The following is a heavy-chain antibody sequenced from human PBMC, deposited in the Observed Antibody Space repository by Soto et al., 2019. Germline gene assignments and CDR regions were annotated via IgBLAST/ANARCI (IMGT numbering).Heavy chain of an antibody. D-gene: IGHD6-19*01. CDR1: GFTFSSYG. Sequence: PGGSLRLSCAASGFTFSSYGMHWVRQAPGKGLEWVAVISYDGSNKYYADSVKGRFTISRDNSKNTLYLQMNSLRAEDTAVYYCAKDHRSSGWSTGGVDPWGQGTLVTVSS. CDR3: AKDHRSSGWSTGGVDP. V-gene: IGHV3-30*18. CDR2: ISYDGSNK. J-gene: IGHJ5*02.